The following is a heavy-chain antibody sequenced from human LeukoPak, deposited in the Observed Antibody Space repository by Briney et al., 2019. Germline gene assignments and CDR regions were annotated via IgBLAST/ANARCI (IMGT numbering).Heavy chain of an antibody. CDR2: IYGSGNT. J-gene: IGHJ4*02. CDR1: GGSISGWY. CDR3: ARETSLAGFASGLGFYY. D-gene: IGHD6-19*01. V-gene: IGHV4-59*01. Sequence: KASETLSLTCTVSGGSISGWYWSWIRQPPGKGLEWIGYIYGSGNTNYNPSLKSRVTMSIDTSKNQFSLKLTSVTAADTATYYCARETSLAGFASGLGFYYWGQGILVTVSS.